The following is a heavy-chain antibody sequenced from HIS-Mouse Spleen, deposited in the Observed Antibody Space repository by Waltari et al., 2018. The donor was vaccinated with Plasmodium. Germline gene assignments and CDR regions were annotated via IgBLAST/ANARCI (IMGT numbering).Heavy chain of an antibody. CDR3: AKDRWAYFDY. J-gene: IGHJ4*02. CDR2: ISYDGSNK. V-gene: IGHV3-30*18. CDR1: GFTFSSYG. Sequence: QVQLVESGGGVVQPGRSLRLSCAASGFTFSSYGMHWVRQAPGKGLEGVAVISYDGSNKYYADSVKGRFTISRDNSKNTLYLQMNSLRAEDTAVYYCAKDRWAYFDYWGQGTLVTVSS. D-gene: IGHD1-26*01.